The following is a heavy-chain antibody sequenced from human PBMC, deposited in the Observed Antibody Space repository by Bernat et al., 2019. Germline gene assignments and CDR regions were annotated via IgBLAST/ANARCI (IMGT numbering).Heavy chain of an antibody. V-gene: IGHV4-39*02. D-gene: IGHD2-15*01. Sequence: QLQLQESGPGLVNPSETLSLTCTASGGSISSSAYYWGWIRQPPGKGLEWIGNIFYSGTVYYNPSLSGRVTISIDTSKNHFSLRLSSVTAVDTAVYYCARRGYCSGGSCPSGGFDIWGQGTMVTVSS. CDR2: IFYSGTV. CDR1: GGSISSSAYY. J-gene: IGHJ3*02. CDR3: ARRGYCSGGSCPSGGFDI.